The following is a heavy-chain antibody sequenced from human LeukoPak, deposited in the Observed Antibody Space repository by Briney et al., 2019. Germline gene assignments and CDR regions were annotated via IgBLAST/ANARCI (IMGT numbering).Heavy chain of an antibody. CDR1: GYTFTSYD. D-gene: IGHD3-22*01. CDR3: ARGQSHSYYYDSSCYSEGDDY. Sequence: VASVKVSCKASGYTFTSYDINWVRQAPGQGLEWMGWMNPNSGNTDYAQKFQGRVTMTRNTSISTAYMELSSLRCEDTAVYYCARGQSHSYYYDSSCYSEGDDYWGQGTLVTVSS. CDR2: MNPNSGNT. V-gene: IGHV1-8*01. J-gene: IGHJ4*02.